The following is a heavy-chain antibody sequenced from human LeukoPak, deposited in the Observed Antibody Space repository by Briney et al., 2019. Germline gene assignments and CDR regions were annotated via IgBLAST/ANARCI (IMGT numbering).Heavy chain of an antibody. V-gene: IGHV3-21*01. CDR1: GFTFSSYS. D-gene: IGHD1-14*01. CDR2: ISSSSRYI. CDR3: ARVPGRGDGGYYYYYMDV. Sequence: GGSLRLSCAASGFTFSSYSMNWVRQAPGKGLEWVSSISSSSRYISYADSVKGRLTISRDNAKNSLYLQMNSLRAEDTAVYYCARVPGRGDGGYYYYYMDVWGKGATVTVSS. J-gene: IGHJ6*03.